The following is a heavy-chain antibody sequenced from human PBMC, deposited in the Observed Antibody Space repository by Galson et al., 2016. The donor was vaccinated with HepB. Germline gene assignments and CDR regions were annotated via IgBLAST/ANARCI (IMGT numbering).Heavy chain of an antibody. D-gene: IGHD1-26*01. CDR1: GYSFTSYW. J-gene: IGHJ4*02. CDR2: IYPGDSDT. CDR3: ARRRDTASSARYFDY. Sequence: QSGAEVKKPGESLEISCKGSGYSFTSYWIAWVRQMPGKGLEWMGIIYPGDSDTRYSPSFQGQVTISVDKSISTAYLQWSSLKASDTAMCFCARRRDTASSARYFDYWAPGTLVTVSS. V-gene: IGHV5-51*01.